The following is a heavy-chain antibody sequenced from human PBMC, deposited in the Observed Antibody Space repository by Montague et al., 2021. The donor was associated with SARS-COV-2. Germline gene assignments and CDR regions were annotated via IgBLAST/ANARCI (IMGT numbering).Heavy chain of an antibody. CDR2: IWYDGSNK. J-gene: IGHJ4*02. CDR1: GFTFSSYG. CDR3: ARDPSCCSRFGEFGY. Sequence: SLRLSCAASGFTFSSYGMHWVRQAPGKGLEWVAVIWYDGSNKYYADSVKGRFTISRDNSKNTLYLQMNSLRAEDRAVYYCARDPSCCSRFGEFGYWGQGTLVTVSS. V-gene: IGHV3-33*01. D-gene: IGHD3-10*01.